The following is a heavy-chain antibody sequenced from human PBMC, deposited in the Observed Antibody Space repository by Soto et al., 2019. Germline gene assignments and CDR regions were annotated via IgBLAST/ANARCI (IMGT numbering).Heavy chain of an antibody. CDR1: GGSISSYY. CDR2: IYYSGST. J-gene: IGHJ4*02. V-gene: IGHV4-59*08. Sequence: SETLSLTCTVTGGSISSYYWSWIRQPPGKGLEWIGYIYYSGSTNYNPSLKSRVTISVDTSKNQFSLKLSSVTAADTAVYYCARLGRLRYFDWQLDYWGQGTLVTVS. D-gene: IGHD3-9*01. CDR3: ARLGRLRYFDWQLDY.